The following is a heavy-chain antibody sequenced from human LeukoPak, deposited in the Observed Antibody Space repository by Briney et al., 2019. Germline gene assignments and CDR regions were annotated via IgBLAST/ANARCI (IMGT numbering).Heavy chain of an antibody. CDR3: ASPGAQSRSYYYYYMDV. Sequence: GGSLRLSCAASGFTFSSYEMNWVRQAPGKGLEWVSSISSRSSYIYYADSVKGRFTISRDNAKNSLYLQMNSLRAEDTAVYYCASPGAQSRSYYYYYMDVWGKGTTVTVSS. CDR1: GFTFSSYE. D-gene: IGHD4/OR15-4a*01. V-gene: IGHV3-21*01. J-gene: IGHJ6*03. CDR2: ISSRSSYI.